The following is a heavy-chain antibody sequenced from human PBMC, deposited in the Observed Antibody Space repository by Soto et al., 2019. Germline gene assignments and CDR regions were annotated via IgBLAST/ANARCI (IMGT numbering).Heavy chain of an antibody. Sequence: ASVKVSSKASGYTFTSYYMHWVRQAPGQGLEWMGIINPSGGSTSYAQKFQGRVTMTRDTSTSTVYMELSSLRSEDTAVYYCARDTRKVVTFDYWGQGTLVTVSS. J-gene: IGHJ4*02. V-gene: IGHV1-46*01. CDR2: INPSGGST. D-gene: IGHD2-15*01. CDR1: GYTFTSYY. CDR3: ARDTRKVVTFDY.